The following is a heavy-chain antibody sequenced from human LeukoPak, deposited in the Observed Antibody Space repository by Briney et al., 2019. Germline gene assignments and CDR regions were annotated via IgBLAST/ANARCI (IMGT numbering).Heavy chain of an antibody. D-gene: IGHD3-10*01. CDR2: IIDTGST. CDR3: VGKPGIQDFDY. CDR1: GESFSGYY. V-gene: IGHV4-34*12. J-gene: IGHJ4*02. Sequence: SETLSLTCVVYGESFSGYYWTWIRQPPGKGLEWIGEIIDTGSTKYNSSLKSRVTISVDTSKNQFSLKLSSVTAADTAVYYCVGKPGIQDFDYWGQGTLVTVSS.